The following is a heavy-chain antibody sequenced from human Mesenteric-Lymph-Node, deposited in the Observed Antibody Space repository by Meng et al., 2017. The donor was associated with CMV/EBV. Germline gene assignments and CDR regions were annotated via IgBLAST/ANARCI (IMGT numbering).Heavy chain of an antibody. CDR3: ARHQRWLKSEGGFNY. Sequence: QVSLAPWCAGMLKSSETLSLTCAVYGGSLSGYYWSWIRQPPGKGLEWIGEINHSGSTNYNPSLKSRVTISVDTSKNQFSLRLSSVTAADTAVYYCARHQRWLKSEGGFNYWGQGTLVTVSS. J-gene: IGHJ4*02. V-gene: IGHV4-34*01. D-gene: IGHD4-23*01. CDR2: INHSGST. CDR1: GGSLSGYY.